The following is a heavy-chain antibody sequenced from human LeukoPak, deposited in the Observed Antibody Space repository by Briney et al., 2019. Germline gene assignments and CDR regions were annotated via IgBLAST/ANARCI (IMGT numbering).Heavy chain of an antibody. J-gene: IGHJ3*02. CDR3: AKIYDYVWGGPPNGDAFDI. V-gene: IGHV4-59*05. CDR1: GGSISSYY. D-gene: IGHD3-16*01. CDR2: IYYSGST. Sequence: SETLSLTCTVSGGSISSYYWSWIRQPPGKGLEWIGSIYYSGSTYYNPSLKSRVTISVDTSKNQFSLKLSSVTAADTAVYYCAKIYDYVWGGPPNGDAFDIWGQGTMVTVSS.